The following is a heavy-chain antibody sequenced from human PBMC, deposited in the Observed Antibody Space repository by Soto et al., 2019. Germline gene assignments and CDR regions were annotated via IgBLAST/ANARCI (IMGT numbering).Heavy chain of an antibody. CDR3: AREWGLLRYYFMNV. V-gene: IGHV4-61*03. CDR1: GDSVTSGSYY. D-gene: IGHD7-27*01. CDR2: ISYTGRT. Sequence: SETLSLTCIVSGDSVTSGSYYWTWLRQPPGKGLEWIGYISYTGRTKYNPSLQSRATISVDTSKNDFSLNLSSVTAADTAVYFCAREWGLLRYYFMNVWGQGTAVTVSS. J-gene: IGHJ6*02.